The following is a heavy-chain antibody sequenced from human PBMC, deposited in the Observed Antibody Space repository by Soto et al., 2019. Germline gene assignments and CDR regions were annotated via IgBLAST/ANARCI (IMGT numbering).Heavy chain of an antibody. V-gene: IGHV1-58*01. J-gene: IGHJ6*02. CDR1: GFTFTSSA. CDR2: IVVGSGNT. Sequence: SVKASCKASGFTFTSSAVQWVQQARGQRLEWIGWIVVGSGNTNYAQKFQERVTITRDMSTSTAYMELSSLRSEDTAVYYCAAPGIAASFYYYYGMDVWGQGTTVTVSS. D-gene: IGHD6-13*01. CDR3: AAPGIAASFYYYYGMDV.